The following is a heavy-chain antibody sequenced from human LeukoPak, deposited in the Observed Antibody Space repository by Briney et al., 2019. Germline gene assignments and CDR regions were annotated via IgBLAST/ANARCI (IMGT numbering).Heavy chain of an antibody. D-gene: IGHD1-1*01. CDR3: ARYALNYNDAFDI. CDR2: INSDGSAT. CDR1: VFTFSSYW. Sequence: GGSLRLSCAASVFTFSSYWMHWVRQAPGKGLVWVSRINSDGSATYYADSVKGRFTISRDNAKNTLYLQMNSLRAEDTAVYYCARYALNYNDAFDIWGLGTMVTVSS. V-gene: IGHV3-74*01. J-gene: IGHJ3*02.